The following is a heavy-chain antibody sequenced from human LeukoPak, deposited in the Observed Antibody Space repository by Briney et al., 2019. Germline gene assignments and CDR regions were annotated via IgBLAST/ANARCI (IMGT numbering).Heavy chain of an antibody. CDR1: GFTFSSYE. J-gene: IGHJ5*02. CDR2: ISSSGSTI. CDR3: AKDLVFGRNWFDP. D-gene: IGHD3-10*01. Sequence: GGSLRLSCAASGFTFSSYEMNWVRQAPGKGLEWVSYISSSGSTIYYADSVKGRFTISRDNSKNTLYLQMNSLRAEDTAVYYCAKDLVFGRNWFDPWGQGSLVTVSS. V-gene: IGHV3-48*03.